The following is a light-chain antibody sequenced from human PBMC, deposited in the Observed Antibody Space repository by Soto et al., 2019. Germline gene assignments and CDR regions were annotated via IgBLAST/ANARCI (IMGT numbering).Light chain of an antibody. CDR2: DAS. CDR1: QDISNY. Sequence: DIQLTHSPSALSASVGDRVTITCQASQDISNYLNWYQQKPGKAPKLLIYDASNLETGVPSRFSGSGSGTDFTVTISSLQPEDIATYYCQQYDNLPTFGQGTRLEIK. CDR3: QQYDNLPT. V-gene: IGKV1-33*01. J-gene: IGKJ5*01.